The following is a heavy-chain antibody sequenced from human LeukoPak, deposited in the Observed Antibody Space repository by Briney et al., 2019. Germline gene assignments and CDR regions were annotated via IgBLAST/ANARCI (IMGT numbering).Heavy chain of an antibody. J-gene: IGHJ5*02. Sequence: SETLSLTCTVSGYSISSGYYWGWIRQPPGKGLEWIGSIYYSGSTYYNPSLKSRVTISVDTSKNQFSLKLSSVTAADTAVYYCARQGSRRYITMVRGANNWFDPWGQGTLVTVSS. D-gene: IGHD3-10*01. CDR3: ARQGSRRYITMVRGANNWFDP. CDR2: IYYSGST. CDR1: GYSISSGYY. V-gene: IGHV4-38-2*02.